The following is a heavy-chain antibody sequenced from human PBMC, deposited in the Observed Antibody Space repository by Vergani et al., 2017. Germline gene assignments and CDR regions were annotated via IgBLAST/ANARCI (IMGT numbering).Heavy chain of an antibody. CDR3: ARTAKGYYYDSSGYYYYFDY. V-gene: IGHV2-70*01. CDR1: GFSLSTSGMC. J-gene: IGHJ4*02. D-gene: IGHD3-22*01. CDR2: IDWDDDK. Sequence: QVTLRESGPALVKPTQTLTLTCPFSGFSLSTSGMCVSWIRQPPGKALEWLALIDWDDDKYYSTSLKTRLTISKDTSKNQVVLTMTNMDPVDTATYYCARTAKGYYYDSSGYYYYFDYWGQGTLVTVSS.